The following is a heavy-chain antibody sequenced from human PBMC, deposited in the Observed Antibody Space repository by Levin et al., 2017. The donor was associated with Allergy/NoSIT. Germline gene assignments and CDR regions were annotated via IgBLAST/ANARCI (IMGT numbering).Heavy chain of an antibody. J-gene: IGHJ1*01. Sequence: GGSLRLSCTASGFIFSHAWMSWVRQAPGKGLEWVGRIKSEIDGGTTDFAAAVKDRFTISRDDSRNTLFLEMHSLKTDDTAIYYCTRDQGYFDSLPNWGQGTLVTVSS. V-gene: IGHV3-15*01. CDR3: TRDQGYFDSLPN. CDR2: IKSEIDGGTT. D-gene: IGHD3-9*01. CDR1: GFIFSHAW.